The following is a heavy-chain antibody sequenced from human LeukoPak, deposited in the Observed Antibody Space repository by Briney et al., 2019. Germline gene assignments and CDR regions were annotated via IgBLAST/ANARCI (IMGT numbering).Heavy chain of an antibody. CDR3: ARVSLPAYYYDSSAKWDDAFDI. V-gene: IGHV1-2*02. CDR2: INPNSGGT. Sequence: GASVKVSCKASGYTFTGYYMHWVRQAPGQGLEWMGWINPNSGGTNYAQKFQGRVTMTRDTSISTAYMELSRLRSDDTAVYYCARVSLPAYYYDSSAKWDDAFDIWGQGTMVTVSS. D-gene: IGHD3-22*01. J-gene: IGHJ3*02. CDR1: GYTFTGYY.